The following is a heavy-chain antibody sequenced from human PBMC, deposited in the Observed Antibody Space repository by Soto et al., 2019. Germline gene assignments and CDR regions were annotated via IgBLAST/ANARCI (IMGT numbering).Heavy chain of an antibody. D-gene: IGHD6-13*01. CDR2: IIPTFNTA. J-gene: IGHJ4*02. V-gene: IGHV1-69*01. Sequence: VQLVQSGAGEKEPGSSVKVSCKASGGRSTSYSFSWVRQAPGQGLVWMGGIIPTFNTANYAPKFEDRLTITADESTCTAYMELSGLRVDDTAVYFCAGGQGQALVQALHYSGQRTLVLVS. CDR3: AGGQGQALVQALHY. CDR1: GGRSTSYS.